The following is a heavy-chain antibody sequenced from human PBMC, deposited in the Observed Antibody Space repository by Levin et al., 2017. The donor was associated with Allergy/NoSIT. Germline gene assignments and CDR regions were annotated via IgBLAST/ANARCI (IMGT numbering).Heavy chain of an antibody. CDR2: ISGSSDYI. CDR1: GFTFNTYT. V-gene: IGHV3-21*01. CDR3: ARGSVLAARPSWFDP. D-gene: IGHD6-6*01. Sequence: GESLKISCAASGFTFNTYTMNWVRQAPGKGLEWVSSISGSSDYIYYADSVKGRFTISRDNAKNSLFLQMNSLRGEDTAVYYCARGSVLAARPSWFDPWGQGTLVTVSS. J-gene: IGHJ5*02.